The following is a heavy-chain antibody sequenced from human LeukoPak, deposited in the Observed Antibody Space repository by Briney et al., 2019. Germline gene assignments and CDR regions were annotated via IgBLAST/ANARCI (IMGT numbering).Heavy chain of an antibody. J-gene: IGHJ5*02. V-gene: IGHV1-18*01. CDR3: AMSDSSYASNWFDP. D-gene: IGHD2-8*01. CDR1: GYTFTSYG. CDR2: ISAYNGNT. Sequence: ASVKVSCKASGYTFTSYGISWVRQAPGQGLEWMGWISAYNGNTNYAQKLQGRVTMTTDTSTSTAYMELRSLRSDDTAVYYCAMSDSSYASNWFDPWGQGTLVTVSS.